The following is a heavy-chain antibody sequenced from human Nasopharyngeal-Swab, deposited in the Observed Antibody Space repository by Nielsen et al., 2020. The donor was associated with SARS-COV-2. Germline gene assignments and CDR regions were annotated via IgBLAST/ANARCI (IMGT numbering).Heavy chain of an antibody. V-gene: IGHV1-69*10. Sequence: SVKDSCKTSGGTFSSYGISWVRQAPGEGLEWMGGIIPVLPITRYAQKFRDRVTITADTSTSTAYMELRSLRSDDTAVYYCASRNVGYYYYGMDVWGQGTTVTVSS. J-gene: IGHJ6*02. CDR3: ASRNVGYYYYGMDV. CDR1: GGTFSSYG. D-gene: IGHD1-14*01. CDR2: IIPVLPIT.